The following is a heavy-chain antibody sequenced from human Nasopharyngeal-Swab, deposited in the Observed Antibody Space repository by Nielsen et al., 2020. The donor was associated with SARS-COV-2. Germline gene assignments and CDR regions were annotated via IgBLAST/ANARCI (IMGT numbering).Heavy chain of an antibody. CDR2: ISGNTFTT. CDR3: AKGIYGGNAFDI. J-gene: IGHJ3*02. V-gene: IGHV3-23*01. Sequence: GESLKISCAASGFTFSSYAMSWVRQAPGKGLEWVSSISGNTFTTYYTNSVKGRFTISRDNSKNTLYLQMNSLRAEDTAVYYCAKGIYGGNAFDIWGQGTMVTVSS. D-gene: IGHD4-23*01. CDR1: GFTFSSYA.